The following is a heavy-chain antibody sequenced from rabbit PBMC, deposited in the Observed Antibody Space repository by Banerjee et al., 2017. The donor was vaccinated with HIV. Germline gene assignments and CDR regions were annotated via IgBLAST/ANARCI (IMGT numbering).Heavy chain of an antibody. J-gene: IGHJ4*01. Sequence: QSLEESGGGLVKPGGTLTLTCKASGFDFSSSYYMCWVRQAPGKGLEWIACIYAGSSGSTYYASWAKGRFTISKTSSTTVTLQMTSLTAADTATYFWARHDVGYGYASDLWGQGTLVTVS. V-gene: IGHV1S40*01. D-gene: IGHD6-1*01. CDR2: IYAGSSGST. CDR1: GFDFSSSYY. CDR3: ARHDVGYGYASDL.